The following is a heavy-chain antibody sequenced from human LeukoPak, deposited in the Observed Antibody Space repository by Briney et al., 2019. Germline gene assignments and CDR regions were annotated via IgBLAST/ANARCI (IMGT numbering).Heavy chain of an antibody. J-gene: IGHJ4*02. Sequence: SETLSLTCTVSGGSITPYYWGWIRQPPGKGLEWIGYIYYSGNTNYNSSLKSRVTMSVDTSKNQFSLKLTSVTAADTAVYYCARYNGYAGDYFDYWGQGTLVSLSS. CDR1: GGSITPYY. CDR3: ARYNGYAGDYFDY. CDR2: IYYSGNT. V-gene: IGHV4-59*08. D-gene: IGHD5-12*01.